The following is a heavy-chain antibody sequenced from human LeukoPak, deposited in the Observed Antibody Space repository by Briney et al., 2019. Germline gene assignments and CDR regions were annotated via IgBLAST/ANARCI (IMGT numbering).Heavy chain of an antibody. CDR3: AKFGILYGSGYFDY. V-gene: IGHV4-38-2*01. D-gene: IGHD3-10*01. J-gene: IGHJ4*02. Sequence: PSETLSLTCAVSGYSISSGYYWGWIRQPPGKGLEWIGSIYHSGSTYYNPSLKSRVTISVDTSKNQFSLKLSSVTAADTAVYYCAKFGILYGSGYFDYWGQGTLVTVSS. CDR2: IYHSGST. CDR1: GYSISSGYY.